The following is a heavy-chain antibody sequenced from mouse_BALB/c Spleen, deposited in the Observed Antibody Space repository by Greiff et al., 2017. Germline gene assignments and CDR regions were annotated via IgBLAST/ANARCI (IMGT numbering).Heavy chain of an antibody. CDR2: ISYSGST. Sequence: EVQRVESGPSLVKPSQTLSLTCSVTGDSITSGYWNWIRKFPGNKLEYMGYISYSGSTYYNPSLKSRISITRDTSKNQYYLQLNSVTTEDTATYYCASIYYGYSWFAYWGQGTLVTVSA. D-gene: IGHD2-2*01. CDR3: ASIYYGYSWFAY. J-gene: IGHJ3*01. V-gene: IGHV3-8*02. CDR1: GDSITSGY.